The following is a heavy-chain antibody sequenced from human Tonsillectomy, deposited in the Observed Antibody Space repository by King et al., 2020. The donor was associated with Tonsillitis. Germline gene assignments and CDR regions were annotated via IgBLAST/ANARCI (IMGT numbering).Heavy chain of an antibody. D-gene: IGHD3-22*01. J-gene: IGHJ4*02. V-gene: IGHV4-61*02. CDR3: ARVRSSLYYYDSSGYFDY. Sequence: VQLQESGPGLVKPSQTLSLTCTVSGGSISSGSYYWSWIRQPAGKGLEWIGRIYTSGSTNYNPSLKSRVTISVDTSKNQFSLKLSSVTAADTAVYYCARVRSSLYYYDSSGYFDYWGQGTLVTVSS. CDR1: GGSISSGSYY. CDR2: IYTSGST.